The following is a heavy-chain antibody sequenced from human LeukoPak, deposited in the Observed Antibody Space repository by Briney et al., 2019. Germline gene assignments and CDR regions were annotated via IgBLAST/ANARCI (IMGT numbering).Heavy chain of an antibody. D-gene: IGHD2-2*01. CDR3: ARHRYCSSTSCYSDFDY. J-gene: IGHJ4*02. CDR2: IYTSGST. CDR1: GGSISSYY. Sequence: SETLSLTCTVSGGSISSYYWSWIRQPAGKGLEWIGRIYTSGSTNYNPSLKSRVTMSVDTSKNQFSLKLSSVTAADTAVYYCARHRYCSSTSCYSDFDYWGQGTLVTVSS. V-gene: IGHV4-4*07.